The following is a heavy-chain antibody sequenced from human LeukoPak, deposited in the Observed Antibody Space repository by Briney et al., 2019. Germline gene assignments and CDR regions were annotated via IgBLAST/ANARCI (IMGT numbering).Heavy chain of an antibody. CDR1: GFTFSSYA. V-gene: IGHV3-30*04. CDR2: ISYDGSNK. CDR3: ARVGYYYDSSIFDD. J-gene: IGHJ4*02. Sequence: GGSLRLSCAASGFTFSSYAMHWVRQAPGKGLEWVAVISYDGSNKYYADSVKGRFTISRDNSKNTLYLQMNSLRAEDTALYYCARVGYYYDSSIFDDWGQGTLVTVSS. D-gene: IGHD3-22*01.